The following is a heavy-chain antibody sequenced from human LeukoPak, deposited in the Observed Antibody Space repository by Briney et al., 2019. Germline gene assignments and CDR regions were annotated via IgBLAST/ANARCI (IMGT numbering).Heavy chain of an antibody. D-gene: IGHD6-13*01. J-gene: IGHJ4*02. CDR1: GVSISSGGYS. CDR2: IYHSGST. Sequence: SETLSLTCAVSGVSISSGGYSWSWIRQPPGKGLEWIGYIYHSGSTYYNPSPKSRVTISVDRSKNQFSLKLSSVTAADTAVYYCARLVAATGNFDYWGQGTLVTVSS. CDR3: ARLVAATGNFDY. V-gene: IGHV4-30-2*01.